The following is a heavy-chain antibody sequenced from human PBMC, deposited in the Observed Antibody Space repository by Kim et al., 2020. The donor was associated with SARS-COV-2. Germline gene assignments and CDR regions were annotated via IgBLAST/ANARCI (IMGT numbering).Heavy chain of an antibody. D-gene: IGHD1-1*01. Sequence: HGGSTTSNTSRKGRVTISVDTSKNQFSLELGSVTAADTAVYYCARNTTDYWGQGTLVTVSS. CDR2: HGGST. J-gene: IGHJ4*02. CDR3: ARNTTDY. V-gene: IGHV4-34*01.